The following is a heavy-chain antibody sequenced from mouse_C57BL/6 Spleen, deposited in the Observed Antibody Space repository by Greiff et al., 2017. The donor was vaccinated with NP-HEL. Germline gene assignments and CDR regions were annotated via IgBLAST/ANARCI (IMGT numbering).Heavy chain of an antibody. CDR3: ARDDGYYDYYAMDY. Sequence: QVQLKESGAELARPGASVKMSCKASGYTFTSYTMHWVKQRPGQGLEWIGYINPSSGYTKYNQKFKDKATLTADKSSSTAYMQLSSLTSEDSAVYYCARDDGYYDYYAMDYWGQGTSVTVSS. V-gene: IGHV1-4*01. J-gene: IGHJ4*01. CDR2: INPSSGYT. CDR1: GYTFTSYT. D-gene: IGHD2-3*01.